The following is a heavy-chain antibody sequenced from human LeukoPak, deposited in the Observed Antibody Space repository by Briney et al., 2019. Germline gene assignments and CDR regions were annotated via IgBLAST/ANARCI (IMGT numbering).Heavy chain of an antibody. CDR2: ITSGGGST. Sequence: GGSLRLSCAASGFTFSSYAMSWVRQVPGKGLEWVSTITSGGGSTFYADSVKGRFTISRDSSKNTLYLRMSSLRAEDKSANYCAREHADCIGSNCLLFDYWGQGTLVTVSS. V-gene: IGHV3-23*01. CDR1: GFTFSSYA. D-gene: IGHD2-2*01. CDR3: AREHADCIGSNCLLFDY. J-gene: IGHJ4*02.